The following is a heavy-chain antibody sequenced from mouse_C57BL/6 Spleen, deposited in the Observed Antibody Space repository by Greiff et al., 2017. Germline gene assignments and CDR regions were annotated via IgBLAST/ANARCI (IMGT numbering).Heavy chain of an antibody. V-gene: IGHV1-64*01. J-gene: IGHJ4*01. CDR2: IHPNSGST. CDR1: GYTFTSSW. CDR3: LRPSPPVVATDAPDY. Sequence: VQLQQPGAELVKPGASVKLSCKASGYTFTSSWMHWVKQRPGKGLEWIGMIHPNSGSTNYNEKFTSTATLTVDKSSSTAYMQLSSLTSEYSAVYYCLRPSPPVVATDAPDYWGHGTAAPVSS. D-gene: IGHD1-1*01.